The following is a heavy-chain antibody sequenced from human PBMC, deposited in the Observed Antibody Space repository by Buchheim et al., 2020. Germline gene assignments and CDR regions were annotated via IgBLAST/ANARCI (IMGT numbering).Heavy chain of an antibody. J-gene: IGHJ4*02. D-gene: IGHD3-10*01. CDR3: ARGLRSKRITMVRGVTYYFDY. CDR1: GYTFTSYD. CDR2: MNPNSGNT. Sequence: QVQLVQSGAEVKKPGASVKVSCKASGYTFTSYDINWVRQATGQGLEWMGWMNPNSGNTGYAQKFQGRVTMTRNTSISTAYMELSSLRSEDTAVYYCARGLRSKRITMVRGVTYYFDYWGQGTL. V-gene: IGHV1-8*01.